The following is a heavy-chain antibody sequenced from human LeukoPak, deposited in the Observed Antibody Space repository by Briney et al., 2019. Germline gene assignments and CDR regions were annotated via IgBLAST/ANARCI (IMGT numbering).Heavy chain of an antibody. V-gene: IGHV1-2*02. CDR1: GYTLTDYF. Sequence: ASVKVSCKAYGYTLTDYFMHWVRQAPGQGLEWMGWINPGSGGTAYAQKFQGRVTMTTDTSISTVYMELSRLRSDDTAVYYCARVPADYWGQGTLVTVSS. J-gene: IGHJ4*02. CDR3: ARVPADY. CDR2: INPGSGGT.